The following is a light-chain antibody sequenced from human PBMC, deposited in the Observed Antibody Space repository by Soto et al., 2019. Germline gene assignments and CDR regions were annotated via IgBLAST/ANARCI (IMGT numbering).Light chain of an antibody. J-gene: IGKJ2*01. V-gene: IGKV1-5*03. Sequence: DIQMTQSPSTLSASVGDRVTITCRASQSISSWLAWYQQKPGKAPKLLIYKASSLESGVPSRFSGSGSWTEFTLTISSLQPDDFATYYCQQYNSYPGTFGQGTKLEIK. CDR2: KAS. CDR3: QQYNSYPGT. CDR1: QSISSW.